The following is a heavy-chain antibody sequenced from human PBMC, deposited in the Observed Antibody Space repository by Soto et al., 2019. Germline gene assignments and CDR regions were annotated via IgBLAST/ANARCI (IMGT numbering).Heavy chain of an antibody. D-gene: IGHD3-10*01. CDR1: GGSFSGYY. Sequence: PSETLSLTCAVYGGSFSGYYWSWIRQPPGKGLEWIGEINHSGSTNYNPSLKSRVTISVDTSKNQFSLKLSSVTAADTAVYYCARGTMRLLWFGELLEVDYNCFDPWGQGTLVTVSS. CDR3: ARGTMRLLWFGELLEVDYNCFDP. J-gene: IGHJ5*02. V-gene: IGHV4-34*01. CDR2: INHSGST.